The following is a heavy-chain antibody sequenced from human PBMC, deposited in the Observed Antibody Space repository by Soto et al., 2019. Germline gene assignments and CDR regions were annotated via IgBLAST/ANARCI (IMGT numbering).Heavy chain of an antibody. CDR2: ISYDGSNK. Sequence: QVQLVESGGGVVQPGRSLRLSCAASGFTFSSYAMHWVRQAPGKGLEWVAVISYDGSNKYYADSVKGRFTISRDNSKNTLYLQMNSLRAEDTAVYYCARGGPWDTAMVEDWGQGTLVTVSS. J-gene: IGHJ4*02. V-gene: IGHV3-30-3*01. CDR3: ARGGPWDTAMVED. D-gene: IGHD5-18*01. CDR1: GFTFSSYA.